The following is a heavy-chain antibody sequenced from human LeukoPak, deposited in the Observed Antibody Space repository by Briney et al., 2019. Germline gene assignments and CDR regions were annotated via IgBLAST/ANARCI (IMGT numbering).Heavy chain of an antibody. Sequence: SETLSLTCAVYGGSFSGYYWSWIRQPPGKGLEWIGEINHSGSTNYNPSLKSRVTISVDTSKNQFSLKLSSVTAADTAVYYCARGRLWFGELYDYWGQGTLVTVSS. CDR3: ARGRLWFGELYDY. D-gene: IGHD3-10*01. V-gene: IGHV4-34*01. J-gene: IGHJ4*02. CDR2: INHSGST. CDR1: GGSFSGYY.